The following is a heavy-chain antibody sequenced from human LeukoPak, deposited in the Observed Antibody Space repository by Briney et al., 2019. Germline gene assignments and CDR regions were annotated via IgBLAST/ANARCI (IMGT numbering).Heavy chain of an antibody. V-gene: IGHV3-74*01. J-gene: IGHJ4*02. D-gene: IGHD3-22*01. CDR2: IKSDGSGI. CDR3: AKDSVPTYYYDSSGYTIAY. Sequence: GGSLRLSCAASGFNFVNTWMHWVRQAPGKGLVWVARIKSDGSGIIYADSVKGRFTISRDNSKNTLYLQMNSLRAEDTAVYYCAKDSVPTYYYDSSGYTIAYWGQGTLVTVSS. CDR1: GFNFVNTW.